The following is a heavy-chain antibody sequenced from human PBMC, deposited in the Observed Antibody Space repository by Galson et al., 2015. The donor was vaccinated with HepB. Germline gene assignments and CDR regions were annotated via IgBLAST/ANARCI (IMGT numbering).Heavy chain of an antibody. CDR1: GFTFGDYD. CDR3: TRGWFTAMVRWWFDP. V-gene: IGHV3-49*03. D-gene: IGHD5-18*01. J-gene: IGHJ5*02. Sequence: SLRLPCAASGFTFGDYDMSWFRQAPGKGLEWVGLIRSKADGGTTEYAASVKGRFTISRDNSKSIAYLQMNSLKTEDTAVYYCTRGWFTAMVRWWFDPWGQGTLVTVSS. CDR2: IRSKADGGTT.